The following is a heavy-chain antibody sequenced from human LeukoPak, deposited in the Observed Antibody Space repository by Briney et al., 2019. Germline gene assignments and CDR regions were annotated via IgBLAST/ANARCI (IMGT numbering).Heavy chain of an antibody. CDR1: GFTFSSYD. Sequence: QSGGSLRLSCAASGFTFSSYDMHWVRQATGKGLEWVSAIGTAGDTYYPGSVKGRFTISRENAKNSLYLQMNSLRAGDTAVYYCARFSGRGYMDVWGKGTTVTISS. V-gene: IGHV3-13*01. CDR2: IGTAGDT. D-gene: IGHD3-10*01. CDR3: ARFSGRGYMDV. J-gene: IGHJ6*03.